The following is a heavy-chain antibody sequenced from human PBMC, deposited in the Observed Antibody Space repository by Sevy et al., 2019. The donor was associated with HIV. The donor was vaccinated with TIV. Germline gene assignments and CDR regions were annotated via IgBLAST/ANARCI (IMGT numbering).Heavy chain of an antibody. D-gene: IGHD2-15*01. CDR3: TTGLQVVVAATALIFDY. V-gene: IGHV3-15*01. CDR1: GFTFSNAW. CDR2: IKSKTDGGTT. J-gene: IGHJ4*02. Sequence: WGSLRLSCAASGFTFSNAWMSWVRQAPGKGLEWVGRIKSKTDGGTTDYAAPVKGRFTISRDDSKNTLYLQMNSLKTEDTAVYYCTTGLQVVVAATALIFDYWGQGTLVTVSS.